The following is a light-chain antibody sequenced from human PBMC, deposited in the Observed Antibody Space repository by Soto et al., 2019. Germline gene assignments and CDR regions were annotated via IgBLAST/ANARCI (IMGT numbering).Light chain of an antibody. CDR2: ITS. CDR1: QSLLHSDGKTY. CDR3: QQSFTNPWT. J-gene: IGKJ1*01. V-gene: IGKV2D-29*01. Sequence: VMSQTPLSLSVTPGQPASISCKSSQSLLHSDGKTYFYWYLQKPGHPPQLLIYITSTLESGVPSRFSGSGSGTDFTLTISSLQPEDFETYHCQQSFTNPWTFGQGTKVDIK.